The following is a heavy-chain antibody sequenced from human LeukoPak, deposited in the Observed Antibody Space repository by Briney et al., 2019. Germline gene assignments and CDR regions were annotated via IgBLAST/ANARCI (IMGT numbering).Heavy chain of an antibody. CDR1: GFAFSSYF. V-gene: IGHV3-7*01. CDR2: IKQDESEK. CDR3: ARSLFSARRSPFDS. D-gene: IGHD2-21*01. J-gene: IGHJ4*02. Sequence: PGGSLRLSCAASGFAFSSYFMGWVRQAPGKGLQWVAHIKQDESEKYFVDSVKGRFTISRDNARNSLYLQMNSLRAEDTAVYYCARSLFSARRSPFDSWGQGPLVTVSS.